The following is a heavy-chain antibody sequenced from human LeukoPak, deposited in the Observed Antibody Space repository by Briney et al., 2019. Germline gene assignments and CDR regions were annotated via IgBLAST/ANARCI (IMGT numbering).Heavy chain of an antibody. J-gene: IGHJ4*02. CDR3: AADRGVGLGELCD. V-gene: IGHV1-58*01. CDR2: IVVGSGNT. Sequence: SVKVSCKASGFTFTSSAVQWVRQARGQRLEWIGWIVVGSGNTNYAQKFQERVTITRDMSTSTAYMELSSLRSEDTAVYYCAADRGVGLGELCDWGQGTLVTVSS. D-gene: IGHD3-16*01. CDR1: GFTFTSSA.